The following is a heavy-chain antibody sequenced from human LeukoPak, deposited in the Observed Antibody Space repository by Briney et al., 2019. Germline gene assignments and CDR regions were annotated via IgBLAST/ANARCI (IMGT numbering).Heavy chain of an antibody. CDR1: GYTFTGYY. J-gene: IGHJ4*02. D-gene: IGHD2-15*01. V-gene: IGHV1-2*02. CDR3: ARVGVYCSSSSCPYYFDF. Sequence: ASVKVSCKASGYTFTGYYMHWVRQAPGQRLEWMGWINPNSGGTNYAQKFQGRVTMTRDTSISTAYMELSRLRSDDTAVYYCARVGVYCSSSSCPYYFDFWGQGTLVTVSS. CDR2: INPNSGGT.